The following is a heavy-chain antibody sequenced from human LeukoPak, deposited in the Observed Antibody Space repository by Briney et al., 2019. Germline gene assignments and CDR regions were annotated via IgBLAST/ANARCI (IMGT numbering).Heavy chain of an antibody. V-gene: IGHV4-34*01. CDR3: ARRGSSGSYFDY. CDR1: GGSFSGYH. CDR2: INHGGST. Sequence: AETLSLTCAVYGGSFSGYHSRWIRQPPGKGLEWVGEINHGGSTNYNPSLKSRVIISVDTSKNQFSLKLSSVTAADTAVYYCARRGSSGSYFDYWGQGTLVTVSS. D-gene: IGHD3-10*01. J-gene: IGHJ4*02.